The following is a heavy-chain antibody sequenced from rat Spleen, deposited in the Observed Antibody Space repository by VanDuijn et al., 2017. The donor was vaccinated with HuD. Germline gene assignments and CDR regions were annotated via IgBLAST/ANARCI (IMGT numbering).Heavy chain of an antibody. J-gene: IGHJ4*01. CDR1: GFTFNDYY. V-gene: IGHV5-22*01. Sequence: EVQLVESGGGLVQPGGSMNLSCAASGFTFNDYYMAWVRQAPKKGLEWVASIHYEGSSTYYGDSVKGRFTIPRDNAKITLYLQMDSLRSEDTATYYCARHRYYSSYIPGGSMDAWGQGASVTVSS. CDR2: IHYEGSST. CDR3: ARHRYYSSYIPGGSMDA. D-gene: IGHD1-2*01.